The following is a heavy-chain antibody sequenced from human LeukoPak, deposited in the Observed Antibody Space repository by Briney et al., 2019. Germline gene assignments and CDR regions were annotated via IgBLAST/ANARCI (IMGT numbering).Heavy chain of an antibody. CDR3: ASLSPVSSHFDY. CDR1: GGTFSSYA. J-gene: IGHJ4*02. CDR2: IIPIFGTP. V-gene: IGHV1-69*13. Sequence: SVKVSCKASGGTFSSYALSWIRQAPGQGLEWMGGIIPIFGTPNHAQKFQGRVTITADESTNTAYMELSSLRSEDTAVYFCASLSPVSSHFDYWDQGTLVTVFS. D-gene: IGHD2-8*01.